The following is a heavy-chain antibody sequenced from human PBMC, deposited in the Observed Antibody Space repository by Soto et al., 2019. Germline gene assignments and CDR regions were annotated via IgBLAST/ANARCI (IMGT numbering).Heavy chain of an antibody. D-gene: IGHD3-3*01. CDR2: INHSGST. V-gene: IGHV4-34*01. Sequence: SETLSLTCAVYGGSFSGYYWSWIRQPPGKGLEWIGEINHSGSTNYNPSLKSRVTISVDTSKNQFSLKLSSVTAADTAVYYCARGGEDFWSGYPSSRNAFDIWDQGTMVTVSS. J-gene: IGHJ3*02. CDR1: GGSFSGYY. CDR3: ARGGEDFWSGYPSSRNAFDI.